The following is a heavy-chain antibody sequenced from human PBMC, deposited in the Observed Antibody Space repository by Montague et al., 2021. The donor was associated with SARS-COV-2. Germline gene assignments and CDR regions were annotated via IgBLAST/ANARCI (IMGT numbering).Heavy chain of an antibody. J-gene: IGHJ4*02. Sequence: SETRSLTCTVSGGSISSYYWSWIRQPPGKGLEWIGYIYYSGSTNYNPSLKSRVTISVDTSKNQFSLKLSSVTAADTAVYYCARAPVAHITIFGVVTSFDYWGREPWSPSPQ. CDR1: GGSISSYY. D-gene: IGHD3-3*01. V-gene: IGHV4-59*01. CDR3: ARAPVAHITIFGVVTSFDY. CDR2: IYYSGST.